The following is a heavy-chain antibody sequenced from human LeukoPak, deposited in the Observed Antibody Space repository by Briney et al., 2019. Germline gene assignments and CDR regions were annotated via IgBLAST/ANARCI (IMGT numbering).Heavy chain of an antibody. CDR3: ARRPWVRAYYFDY. CDR2: INHSGST. J-gene: IGHJ4*02. Sequence: KPSETLSLTCAVYGGSFSGYYWSWIRQPLGKGLEWIGEINHSGSTNYNPSLKSRVTISVDTSKNQFSLKLSSVTAADTAVYYCARRPWVRAYYFDYWGQGTLVTVSS. D-gene: IGHD5-12*01. V-gene: IGHV4-34*01. CDR1: GGSFSGYY.